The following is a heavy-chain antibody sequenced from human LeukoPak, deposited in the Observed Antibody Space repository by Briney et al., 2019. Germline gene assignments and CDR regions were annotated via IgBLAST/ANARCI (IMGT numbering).Heavy chain of an antibody. J-gene: IGHJ5*02. CDR1: GFTFSSYG. V-gene: IGHV3-30*02. CDR3: AKGQRNYDILTGYEVSWFDP. D-gene: IGHD3-9*01. Sequence: GGSLRLSCAASGFTFSSYGMHWVRQAPGKGLEWVAFIRYDGSNKYYADSVKGRFTISRDNSKNTLYLQMNSLRAEDTAVYYCAKGQRNYDILTGYEVSWFDPWGQGTLVTVSS. CDR2: IRYDGSNK.